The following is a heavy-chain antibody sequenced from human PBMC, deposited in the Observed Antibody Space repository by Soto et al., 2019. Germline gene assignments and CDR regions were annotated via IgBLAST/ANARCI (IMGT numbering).Heavy chain of an antibody. CDR1: GGTFSSYT. CDR2: IIPILGIA. CDR3: ARVISHAYSSGWYRVDY. D-gene: IGHD6-19*01. V-gene: IGHV1-69*02. J-gene: IGHJ4*02. Sequence: QVQLVQSGAEVKKPGSSVKVSCKASGGTFSSYTISWVRQAPGQGLEWMGRIIPILGIANYAQKFQGRVTITADKSTSTAYMELSSLRSEDTAVYYCARVISHAYSSGWYRVDYWGQGTLVTVSS.